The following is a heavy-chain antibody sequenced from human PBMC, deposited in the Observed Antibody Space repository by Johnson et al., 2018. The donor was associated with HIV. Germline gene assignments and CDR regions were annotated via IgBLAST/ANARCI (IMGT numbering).Heavy chain of an antibody. Sequence: VQLVESGGGLVQPGRSLRLSCAASGFTFDDYAMHWVRQAPGKGLEWVSGINWNGGSTGYADSVKGRFTISSDNAKNSLYLQMNSLRAEDTAMYYCAKSPAKDHGGNSGAFAIWGQGTMVTVSS. CDR2: INWNGGST. D-gene: IGHD4-23*01. CDR1: GFTFDDYA. V-gene: IGHV3-9*01. J-gene: IGHJ3*02. CDR3: AKSPAKDHGGNSGAFAI.